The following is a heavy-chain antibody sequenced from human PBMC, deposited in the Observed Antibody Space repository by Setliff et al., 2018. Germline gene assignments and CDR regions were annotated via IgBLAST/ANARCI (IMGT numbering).Heavy chain of an antibody. J-gene: IGHJ4*02. V-gene: IGHV3-23*01. Sequence: GGSLRLSCAASGFTVSVNYMSWVRQAPGKGLEWVSAISGSGVSTYYADSVKGRFTISRDNSKNTLYLQMSGLRAEDTAVNYCAREWADKWELLGPFDYWGQGTLVTVSS. CDR3: AREWADKWELLGPFDY. CDR2: ISGSGVST. D-gene: IGHD1-26*01. CDR1: GFTVSVNY.